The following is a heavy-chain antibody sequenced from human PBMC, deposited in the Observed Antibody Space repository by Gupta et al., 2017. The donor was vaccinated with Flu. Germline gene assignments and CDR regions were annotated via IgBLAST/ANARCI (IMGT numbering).Heavy chain of an antibody. J-gene: IGHJ4*02. Sequence: EVQLLESGGGLVRPGGSLRPSCAASGFTFCSSTITWVRPAPVKGLEWVSSISGSGNITYYSDSVKGRFTISRDNSKNTLYLQMNSLRAEDTAVYYCARYYYDSSGYSLQYLDYLGQGTRLTVPA. V-gene: IGHV3-23*01. CDR2: ISGSGNIT. CDR1: GFTFCSST. D-gene: IGHD3-22*01. CDR3: ARYYYDSSGYSLQYLDY.